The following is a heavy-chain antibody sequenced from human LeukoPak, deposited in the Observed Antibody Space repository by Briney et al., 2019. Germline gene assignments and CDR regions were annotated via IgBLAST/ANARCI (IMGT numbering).Heavy chain of an antibody. J-gene: IGHJ6*02. CDR3: ARDLSDSSGWYGPEYGMDV. Sequence: GRSLRLSRAASGFTFSSYAMHWVRQAPGKGLEWVAVISYDGSNKYYADSVKGRFTISRDNSKNTLYLQMNSLRAEDTAVYYCARDLSDSSGWYGPEYGMDVWGQGTTVTVSS. CDR1: GFTFSSYA. CDR2: ISYDGSNK. V-gene: IGHV3-30-3*01. D-gene: IGHD6-19*01.